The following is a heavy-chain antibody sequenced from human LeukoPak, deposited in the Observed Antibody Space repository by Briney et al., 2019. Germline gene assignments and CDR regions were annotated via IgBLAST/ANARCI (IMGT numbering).Heavy chain of an antibody. V-gene: IGHV1-2*02. CDR1: GYTFTGYY. Sequence: ASVKVSCKASGYTFTGYYMHWLRQAPGQGLEWMGWINPNSGGTNYAQKFQGRVTMTRDTSISTAYMELSRLRSDDTAVYYCARELGGYSGYDYGYWGQGTLVTVSS. D-gene: IGHD5-12*01. CDR3: ARELGGYSGYDYGY. J-gene: IGHJ4*02. CDR2: INPNSGGT.